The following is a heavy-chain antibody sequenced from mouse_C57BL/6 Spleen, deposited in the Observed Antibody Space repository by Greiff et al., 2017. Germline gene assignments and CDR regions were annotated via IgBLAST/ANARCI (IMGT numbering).Heavy chain of an antibody. D-gene: IGHD2-1*01. V-gene: IGHV2-5*01. J-gene: IGHJ2*01. Sequence: VQGVESGPGLVQPSQSLSITCTVSGFSLTSYGVHWVRQSPGKGLEWLGVIWRGGSTDYNAAFMSRLSITKDDSKSQVFFKMNSLQADDTAIYYWAKGGYGNFYYFDYWGQGTTLTVSS. CDR2: IWRGGST. CDR1: GFSLTSYG. CDR3: AKGGYGNFYYFDY.